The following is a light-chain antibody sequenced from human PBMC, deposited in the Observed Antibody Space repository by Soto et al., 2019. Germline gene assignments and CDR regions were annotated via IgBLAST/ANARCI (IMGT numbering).Light chain of an antibody. CDR1: QDIRKY. Sequence: DIQMTQSPSSLSASVGDRVTITCQASQDIRKYLSWYQQKRGRAPKLLIYGASYLETGVPSRFSGTGYGTDFTFTISSLQPEDIATYYCQHYDHLSPFTFGPGTKVAI. J-gene: IGKJ3*01. V-gene: IGKV1-33*01. CDR3: QHYDHLSPFT. CDR2: GAS.